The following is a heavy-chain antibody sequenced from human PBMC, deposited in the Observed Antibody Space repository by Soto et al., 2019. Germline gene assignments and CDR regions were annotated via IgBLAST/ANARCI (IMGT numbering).Heavy chain of an antibody. Sequence: QVQLVESGGGAVQPGRSLRLSCAASGFTFDSHGMHWVRQAPGKGLEWVAVISSDGNNKYYADSVKGRFTISRDNFNNRLYLQMLSLRAEDTAVYYCAKDLLPNTFTTCGSWGQGTLVTGSS. CDR2: ISSDGNNK. J-gene: IGHJ5*02. CDR3: AKDLLPNTFTTCGS. V-gene: IGHV3-30*18. CDR1: GFTFDSHG. D-gene: IGHD3-16*01.